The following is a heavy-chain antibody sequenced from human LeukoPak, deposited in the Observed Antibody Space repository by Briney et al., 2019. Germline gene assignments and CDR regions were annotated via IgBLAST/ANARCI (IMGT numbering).Heavy chain of an antibody. CDR2: VSYSGST. V-gene: IGHV4-59*01. J-gene: IGHJ4*02. Sequence: ASETLSLTCTVSSGSINGFYWSWIRQPPGQGLEWIGYVSYSGSTNYNPYLQSRVTISIGTSRNQFSLKLNSVTAADTAVYYCARSYSSGWSGIDYWGQGTLVTVSS. CDR1: SGSINGFY. CDR3: ARSYSSGWSGIDY. D-gene: IGHD6-19*01.